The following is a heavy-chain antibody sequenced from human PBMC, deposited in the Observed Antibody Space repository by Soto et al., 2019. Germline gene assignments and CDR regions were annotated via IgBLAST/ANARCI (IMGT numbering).Heavy chain of an antibody. CDR1: GIPFTTYA. CDR2: VSYEGSNK. Sequence: QVRLVESGGGVVQPGRSLRLSCAASGIPFTTYAMHWVRQAPGKGLEWVAGVSYEGSNKYYADSVKGRFTISRDNSKNTLYLQTNSLRGDDTAVYYCARGYGRRAGIEAPATSYYGMDVWGQGTAVTVSS. V-gene: IGHV3-30-3*01. CDR3: ARGYGRRAGIEAPATSYYGMDV. J-gene: IGHJ6*02. D-gene: IGHD6-13*01.